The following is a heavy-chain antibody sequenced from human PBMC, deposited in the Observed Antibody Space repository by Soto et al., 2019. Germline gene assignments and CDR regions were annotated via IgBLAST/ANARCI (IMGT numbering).Heavy chain of an antibody. V-gene: IGHV3-15*01. D-gene: IGHD1-26*01. CDR1: GFTFSDAW. J-gene: IGHJ4*02. CDR3: ASRPHSGSYSAFDY. Sequence: GGSLRLSCAVSGFTFSDAWMSWVRQAPGKGLEWVGRIKRKSDGGTTDYAAPVQDRFTISRDDSRNTVYLQMNSLRSEDTAVYYCASRPHSGSYSAFDYWGQXTLVTAPQ. CDR2: IKRKSDGGTT.